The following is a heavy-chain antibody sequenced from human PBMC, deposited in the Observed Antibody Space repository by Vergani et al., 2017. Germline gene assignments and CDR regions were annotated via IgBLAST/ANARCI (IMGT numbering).Heavy chain of an antibody. CDR2: TYYRSKWYN. CDR3: ARRRVTMVRGVTASGFDP. D-gene: IGHD3-10*01. J-gene: IGHJ5*02. Sequence: QVQLQQSGPGLVKLSQTLSLTCAISGDSVSSNSAAWNWIRQSPSRGLEWLGRTYYRSKWYNDYAVSVKSRITINPDTSKNQFSLQLYSVTPEDTAVSYCARRRVTMVRGVTASGFDPWGQGTLVTVSS. V-gene: IGHV6-1*01. CDR1: GDSVSSNSAA.